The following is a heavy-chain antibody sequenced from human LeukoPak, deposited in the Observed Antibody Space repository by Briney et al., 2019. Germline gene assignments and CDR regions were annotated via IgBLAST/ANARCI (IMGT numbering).Heavy chain of an antibody. D-gene: IGHD3-22*01. Sequence: ASVKVSCKASGYTFTSYYMHWVRQAPGQGLEWMRIINPSGGSTSYAQKFQGRVTMTRDMSTSTVYMELSSLRSEDTAVYYCASHTTDYYHDSSGYSSTHAFDIWGQGTMVTVSS. V-gene: IGHV1-46*01. CDR1: GYTFTSYY. CDR3: ASHTTDYYHDSSGYSSTHAFDI. J-gene: IGHJ3*02. CDR2: INPSGGST.